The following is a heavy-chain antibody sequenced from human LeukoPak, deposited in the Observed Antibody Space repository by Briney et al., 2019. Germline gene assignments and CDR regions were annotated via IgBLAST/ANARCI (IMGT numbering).Heavy chain of an antibody. V-gene: IGHV4-38-2*01. D-gene: IGHD4-17*01. J-gene: IGHJ4*02. CDR2: IYHSGST. CDR1: GYSISSGYD. CDR3: ARLDYGDYEGVY. Sequence: SETLSLTYAVSGYSISSGYDWGWIRQPPGKGLEWIGSIYHSGSTYYNPSLKSRVTISVDTSKNQFSLKLSSVTAADTAVYYCARLDYGDYEGVYWGQGTLVTVSS.